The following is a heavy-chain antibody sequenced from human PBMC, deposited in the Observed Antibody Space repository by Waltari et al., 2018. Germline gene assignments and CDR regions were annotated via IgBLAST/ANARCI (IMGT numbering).Heavy chain of an antibody. D-gene: IGHD1-26*01. V-gene: IGHV3-30*02. Sequence: QAQLVGSGGGVVQPGGSLRLACAASGFIFSSYALHWVRQAPGKGLEWAAFIRYDGSNKYYADSVKGRFTISRDKSKNTLFLQMNSLRAEDTAVYYCAKWGANYFDYWGQGTLVTVSS. CDR1: GFIFSSYA. CDR2: IRYDGSNK. J-gene: IGHJ4*02. CDR3: AKWGANYFDY.